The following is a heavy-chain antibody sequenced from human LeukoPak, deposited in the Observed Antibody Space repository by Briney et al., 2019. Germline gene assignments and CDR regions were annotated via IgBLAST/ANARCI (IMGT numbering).Heavy chain of an antibody. D-gene: IGHD3-10*01. J-gene: IGHJ3*02. CDR2: IYTSGST. Sequence: KPSETLSLTCSVSGGSISSYYWSWILQPAGKGLEWIGRIYTSGSTNYNPSLKSRVTMSVDTSKNQFSLKLSSVTAADTAVYYCARGVMDYYGSGSYYMLGCCAFDIWGQGTMVTVSS. CDR1: GGSISSYY. CDR3: ARGVMDYYGSGSYYMLGCCAFDI. V-gene: IGHV4-4*07.